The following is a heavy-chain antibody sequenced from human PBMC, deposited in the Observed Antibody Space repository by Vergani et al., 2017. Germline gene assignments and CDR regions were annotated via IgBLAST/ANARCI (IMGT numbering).Heavy chain of an antibody. V-gene: IGHV4-61*02. CDR2: IYTSGST. D-gene: IGHD3-22*01. CDR1: GGSISSGSYY. J-gene: IGHJ5*02. CDR3: ARDGAGYYYDSSGYSNWFDP. Sequence: QVQLQESGPGLVQPSQTLSLTCTVSGGSISSGSYYWSWIRQPAGKGLEWIGRIYTSGSTNYNPSLKSRVTISVDTSKNQFSLKLSSVTAADTAVYYCARDGAGYYYDSSGYSNWFDPWGQGTLVTVSS.